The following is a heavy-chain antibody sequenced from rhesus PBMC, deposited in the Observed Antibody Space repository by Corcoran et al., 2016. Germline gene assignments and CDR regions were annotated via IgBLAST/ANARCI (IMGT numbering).Heavy chain of an antibody. CDR1: GYSLSSGYG. J-gene: IGHJ4*01. D-gene: IGHD4-29*01. CDR3: ARGGGRGSNYYFDY. CDR2: SGGSSGST. Sequence: QVQLQESGPGLVKPSETLSLTCAFSGYSLSSGYGWSWVRTPPGKGLEWIGYSGGSSGSTNYNPSLKSRVTISKDTSKNQFSLKLSSVTAADTAVYYCARGGGRGSNYYFDYWGQGVLVTVSS. V-gene: IGHV4-127*01.